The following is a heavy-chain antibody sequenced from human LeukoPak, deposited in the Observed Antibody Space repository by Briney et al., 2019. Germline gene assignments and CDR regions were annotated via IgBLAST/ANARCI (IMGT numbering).Heavy chain of an antibody. CDR1: GFNFNDAW. CDR3: SWELDVSFGRRLEY. V-gene: IGHV3-15*01. CDR2: LKSKGGGETT. D-gene: IGHD1-1*01. J-gene: IGHJ4*02. Sequence: GGSLRLSCVASGFNFNDAWMSWVRQAPGKGLEWVGRLKSKGGGETTDYSAPVKGRFTISRDDSKNTLYLQMNSLKIEDTAVYFCSWELDVSFGRRLEYWGQGTLVTVAS.